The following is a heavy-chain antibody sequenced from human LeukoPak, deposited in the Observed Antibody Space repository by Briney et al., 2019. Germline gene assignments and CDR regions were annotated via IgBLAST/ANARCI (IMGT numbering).Heavy chain of an antibody. CDR2: ISGSGGST. D-gene: IGHD3-22*01. J-gene: IGHJ4*02. CDR3: AKDHFYDGSGYAVGGFDY. V-gene: IGHV3-23*01. CDR1: GFTFSSYG. Sequence: QSGGTLRLSCAASGFTFSSYGMSWVRQAPGKGLEWVSAISGSGGSTYYADSVKGRFTISRDNSKNTLYLQMNSLRAEDTAIYYCAKDHFYDGSGYAVGGFDYWGQGTLVTVSS.